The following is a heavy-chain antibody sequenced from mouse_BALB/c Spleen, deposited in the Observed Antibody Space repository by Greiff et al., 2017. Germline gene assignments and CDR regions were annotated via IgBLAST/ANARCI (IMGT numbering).Heavy chain of an antibody. CDR3: ARNYRYDVGAMDY. D-gene: IGHD2-14*01. Sequence: VQLQESGAELVRPGVSVKISCKGSGYTFTDYAMHWVKQSHAKSLEWIGVISTYYGDASYNQKFKGKATMTVDKSSSTAYMELARLTSEDSAIYYCARNYRYDVGAMDYWGQGTSVTVSS. CDR1: GYTFTDYA. V-gene: IGHV1S137*01. J-gene: IGHJ4*01. CDR2: ISTYYGDA.